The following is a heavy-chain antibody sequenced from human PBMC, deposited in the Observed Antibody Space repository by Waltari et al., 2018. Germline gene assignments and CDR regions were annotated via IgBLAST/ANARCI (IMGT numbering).Heavy chain of an antibody. J-gene: IGHJ4*02. D-gene: IGHD1-26*01. V-gene: IGHV1-3*01. CDR3: ASWRVGSYSAFGMF. CDR2: INAGNGNT. Sequence: QVQLVQSGAEVKKPGASVKVSCKASGYTFTSYAMHWVRQAPGQRLEWMGWINAGNGNTKYSPKFQGRVTITRDTSASTAYMELSSLRSEDTAVYYCASWRVGSYSAFGMFWGQGTLVTVSS. CDR1: GYTFTSYA.